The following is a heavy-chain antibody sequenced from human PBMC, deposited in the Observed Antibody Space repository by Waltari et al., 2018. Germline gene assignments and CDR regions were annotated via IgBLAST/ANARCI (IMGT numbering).Heavy chain of an antibody. D-gene: IGHD5-12*01. Sequence: EVQLVESGGGLVQPGRSLRLSCAASGFTLDDYAMHWVRLAPGKGLEWVAGICYNRCSIGYADSVKGRFTISRDNAKNSLYLQMNSLRAEDTALYYCAKDMEWLRSDGFDYWGQGTLVTVSS. CDR3: AKDMEWLRSDGFDY. J-gene: IGHJ4*02. CDR2: ICYNRCSI. V-gene: IGHV3-9*01. CDR1: GFTLDDYA.